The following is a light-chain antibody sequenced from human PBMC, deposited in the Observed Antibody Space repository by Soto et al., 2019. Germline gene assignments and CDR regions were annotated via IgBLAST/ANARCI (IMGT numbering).Light chain of an antibody. CDR3: HQVNDWPRGT. CDR2: GAS. Sequence: EIVMTQSPATLSVSPGERATLSCRASQSISSYLAWYQQKPGQAPRLLIYGASTRATDIPARFSGGGSGTVFTLTINSLQSEDVAVYYCHQVNDWPRGTFGQGTK. CDR1: QSISSY. J-gene: IGKJ1*01. V-gene: IGKV3-15*01.